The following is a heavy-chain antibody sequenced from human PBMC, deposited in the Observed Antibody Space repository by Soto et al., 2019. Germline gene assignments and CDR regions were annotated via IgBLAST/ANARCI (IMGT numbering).Heavy chain of an antibody. CDR1: GGSLSSFY. Sequence: SETLSLTCTVSGGSLSSFYWSWIRQPAGKGLEWIGRMYTTGSTNYNPSLKSRVTMSVDTSKNHFSLTLTSVTAADTAVYYCMIEYDGYPKYWGQGTLVTVSS. J-gene: IGHJ4*02. CDR3: MIEYDGYPKY. CDR2: MYTTGST. V-gene: IGHV4-4*07. D-gene: IGHD5-18*01.